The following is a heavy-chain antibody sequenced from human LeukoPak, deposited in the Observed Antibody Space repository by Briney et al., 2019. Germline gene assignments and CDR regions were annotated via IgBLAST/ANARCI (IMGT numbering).Heavy chain of an antibody. CDR2: ISGSGGST. Sequence: GESLRLSCAASGFTFSTYNMNWVRQAPGKGLEWVSAISGSGGSTYYADSVKGRFTISRDNSKNTLYLQMNSLRAEDTAVYYCAKAGIRGYSYGYLDYWGQGTLVTVSS. J-gene: IGHJ4*02. CDR3: AKAGIRGYSYGYLDY. CDR1: GFTFSTYN. D-gene: IGHD5-18*01. V-gene: IGHV3-23*01.